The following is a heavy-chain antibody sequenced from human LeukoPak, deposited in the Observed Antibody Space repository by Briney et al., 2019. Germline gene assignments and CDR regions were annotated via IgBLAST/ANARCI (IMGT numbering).Heavy chain of an antibody. D-gene: IGHD3-10*01. CDR3: ARDPRTGSPDYFDY. V-gene: IGHV3-30*04. J-gene: IGHJ4*02. CDR2: IGYDGRFK. Sequence: PGGSLRLSCATSGFTFNNYPMHWVRQAPAKGLEWVAVIGYDGRFKFHADSVKGRFTISRDDSRNTLYLQMNRLRPEDTAVYYCARDPRTGSPDYFDYWGQGTLVTVST. CDR1: GFTFNNYP.